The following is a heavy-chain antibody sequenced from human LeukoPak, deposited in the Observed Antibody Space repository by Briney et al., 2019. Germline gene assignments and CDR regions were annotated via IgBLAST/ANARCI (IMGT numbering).Heavy chain of an antibody. J-gene: IGHJ4*02. CDR1: GGSISSYY. V-gene: IGHV4-59*08. CDR2: IYYSGST. D-gene: IGHD6-19*01. CDR3: ARRGQWLGDFDY. Sequence: SETLSLTCTVSGGSISSYYWSWIWQPPGKGLEWIGYIYYSGSTNYNPSLKSRVTISVDTSKNQFSLKLSSVTAADTAVYYCARRGQWLGDFDYWGQGTLVTVSS.